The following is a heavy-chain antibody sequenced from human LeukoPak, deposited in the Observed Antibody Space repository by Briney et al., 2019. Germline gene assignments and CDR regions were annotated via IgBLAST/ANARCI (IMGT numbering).Heavy chain of an antibody. Sequence: ASVKVSCKASGYTFTSYGISWVRQAPGQVLEWMGWISAYNGNTNYAQKLQGRVTMTTDTSTSTAYMELRSLRSDDTAVYYCARDQPAVWQHPDHLDYWGQGTLVTVSS. CDR2: ISAYNGNT. CDR1: GYTFTSYG. V-gene: IGHV1-18*01. J-gene: IGHJ4*02. D-gene: IGHD5-24*01. CDR3: ARDQPAVWQHPDHLDY.